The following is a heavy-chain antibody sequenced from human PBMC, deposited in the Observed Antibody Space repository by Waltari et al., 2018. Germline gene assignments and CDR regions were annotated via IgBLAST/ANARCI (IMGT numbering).Heavy chain of an antibody. Sequence: QVQLVESGGGVVQPGRSLRLSCAASGFPFSSYAMPWVRQAPGKGLEWVAVISYDGSNKYYADSVKGRFTISRDNSKNTLYLQMNSLRAEDTAVYYCARDTVPAATNYYYGMDVWGQGTTVTVSS. D-gene: IGHD2-2*01. CDR2: ISYDGSNK. CDR1: GFPFSSYA. J-gene: IGHJ6*02. CDR3: ARDTVPAATNYYYGMDV. V-gene: IGHV3-30*01.